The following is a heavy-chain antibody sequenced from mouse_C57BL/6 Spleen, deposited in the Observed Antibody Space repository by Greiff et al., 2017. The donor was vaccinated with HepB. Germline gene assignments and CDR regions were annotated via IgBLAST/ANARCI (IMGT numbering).Heavy chain of an antibody. J-gene: IGHJ3*01. D-gene: IGHD2-4*01. Sequence: QVQLKESGAELMKPGASVKLSCKATGYTFTGYWIEWVKQRPGHGLEWIGEILPGSGSTNYNEKFKGKATLTADTSSNTAYMQLSSLTTEGSAVSYCARSFGGYDYDAGSAYLGQGTLVTVAA. V-gene: IGHV1-9*01. CDR2: ILPGSGST. CDR3: ARSFGGYDYDAGSAY. CDR1: GYTFTGYW.